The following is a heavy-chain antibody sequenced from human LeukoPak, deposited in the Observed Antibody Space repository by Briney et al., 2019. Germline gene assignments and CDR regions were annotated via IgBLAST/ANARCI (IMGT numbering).Heavy chain of an antibody. CDR3: ARGAYYYDSSGYNWYFDL. J-gene: IGHJ2*01. Sequence: SETLSLTCNVPGGSIGRYYWSWIRQPPGKGLEWIGYIYDSGSTNYNPSLKSRVTISVDTSKKQFSLNLSSVTAADTAVYYCARGAYYYDSSGYNWYFDLWGRGTLVTVSS. V-gene: IGHV4-59*13. CDR2: IYDSGST. D-gene: IGHD3-22*01. CDR1: GGSIGRYY.